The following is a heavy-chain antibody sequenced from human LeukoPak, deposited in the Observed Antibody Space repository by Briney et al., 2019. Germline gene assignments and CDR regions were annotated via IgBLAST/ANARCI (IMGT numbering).Heavy chain of an antibody. Sequence: PGRSLRLSCATSGFTFDDYAMYWVRQDPGKGLEWVSGISWNSGSIVYADSAKGRFTISRDNAKNSLYLQMNSLRVEDTALYYCARGNLDLRAFDIWGQGTMVTVSS. V-gene: IGHV3-9*01. CDR2: ISWNSGSI. CDR1: GFTFDDYA. D-gene: IGHD3-3*01. CDR3: ARGNLDLRAFDI. J-gene: IGHJ3*02.